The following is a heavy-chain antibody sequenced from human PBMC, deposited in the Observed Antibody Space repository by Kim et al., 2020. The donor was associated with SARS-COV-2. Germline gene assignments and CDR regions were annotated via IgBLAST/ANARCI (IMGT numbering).Heavy chain of an antibody. CDR2: ISGSGGST. CDR1: GFTFSSYA. J-gene: IGHJ6*02. CDR3: AKGGVAAAGTGGYYYYGMDG. Sequence: GGSLRLSCAASGFTFSSYAMSWVRQAPGKGLEWVSAISGSGGSTYYADSVKGRFNISRDNSKNTLYLQMNSLRAEDTAVYYCAKGGVAAAGTGGYYYYGMDGWGQGTKVTVSS. D-gene: IGHD6-13*01. V-gene: IGHV3-23*01.